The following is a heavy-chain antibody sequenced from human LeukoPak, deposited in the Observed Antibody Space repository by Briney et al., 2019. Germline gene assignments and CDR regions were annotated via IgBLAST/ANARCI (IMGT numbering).Heavy chain of an antibody. CDR2: IYYSGST. J-gene: IGHJ4*02. Sequence: SETLSLTYTVSGGSISSSSYYWGWIRQPPGKGLEWIGSIYYSGSTYYNPSLKSRVTISVDTSKNQFSLKLSSVTAADTAVYYCASPLMDYWGQGTLVTVSS. V-gene: IGHV4-39*01. CDR1: GGSISSSSYY. CDR3: ASPLMDY.